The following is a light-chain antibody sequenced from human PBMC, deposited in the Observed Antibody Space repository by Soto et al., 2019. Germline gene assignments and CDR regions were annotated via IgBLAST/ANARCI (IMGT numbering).Light chain of an antibody. CDR2: EVS. Sequence: QSVLTQPASVSGSPGQSITISCTGTSSDVGGYNYVSWYQQHPGKVPKLMIYEVSNRPSGVSNRFSGSKSGNTASLTISGLQAEDEADYYCCSYTSSTTSYVFGTGTQLTVL. V-gene: IGLV2-14*01. J-gene: IGLJ1*01. CDR1: SSDVGGYNY. CDR3: CSYTSSTTSYV.